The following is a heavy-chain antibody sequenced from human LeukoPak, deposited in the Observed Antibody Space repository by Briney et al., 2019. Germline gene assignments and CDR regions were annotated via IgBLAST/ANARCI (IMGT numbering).Heavy chain of an antibody. D-gene: IGHD3-9*01. Sequence: PGGSLRLSCAASGFTFSSYAMHWVRQAPGKGLEWVAGISYDGSSTYYADSVKGRFTISRDNSKNTLYLQMNSLRAEDTAVYYCTRHHPTLRYFDWLFPDYYYSCMDVWGQGTTVTVSS. J-gene: IGHJ6*02. CDR2: ISYDGSST. CDR1: GFTFSSYA. V-gene: IGHV3-30-3*01. CDR3: TRHHPTLRYFDWLFPDYYYSCMDV.